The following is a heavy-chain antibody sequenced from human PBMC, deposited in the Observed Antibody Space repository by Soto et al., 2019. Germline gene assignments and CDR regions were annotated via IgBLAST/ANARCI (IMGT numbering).Heavy chain of an antibody. V-gene: IGHV4-59*01. Sequence: QVQLQESGPGLVKPSETLSLTCTVSGDSIGSYYWSWIRQPPGQGLERIGYIYARGSNHYIPSLKTRVTISEDSSKSPFSLKLSSVTAADTAVYSCPRPCPDGCSGGASYQDYWGEGTLVTVSS. D-gene: IGHD2-15*01. CDR1: GDSIGSYY. J-gene: IGHJ4*02. CDR2: IYARGSN. CDR3: PRPCPDGCSGGASYQDY.